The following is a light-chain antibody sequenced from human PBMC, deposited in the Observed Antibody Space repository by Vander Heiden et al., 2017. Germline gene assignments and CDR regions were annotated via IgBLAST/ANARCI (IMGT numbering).Light chain of an antibody. CDR3: QQFNNWPT. CDR1: ESTSSK. CDR2: GAS. V-gene: IGKV3-15*01. J-gene: IGKJ4*01. Sequence: EIVMTPSPATLSVSPGERPPLPCGSSESTSSKLAWYQQKTGQAPRLLIYGASTRAAGIPARFSGSGSGTEFTLTISSLQSEYFAVYYCQQFNNWPTFGGGTKVEIK.